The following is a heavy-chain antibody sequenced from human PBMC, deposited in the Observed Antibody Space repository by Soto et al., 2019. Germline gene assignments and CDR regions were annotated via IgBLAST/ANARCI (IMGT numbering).Heavy chain of an antibody. J-gene: IGHJ4*02. V-gene: IGHV3-53*05. CDR3: ARDYLAGNSRGAFDY. CDR1: GFTFSGSA. CDR2: ISSGGSA. D-gene: IGHD4-4*01. Sequence: PGGSLRLSCVASGFTFSGSAMHWVRQAPGKGLDWVSLISSGGSAYYADSVKGRFTISRDNSKNTLYLQMNSLRAEDAAVYYCARDYLAGNSRGAFDYWGQGTLVTVSS.